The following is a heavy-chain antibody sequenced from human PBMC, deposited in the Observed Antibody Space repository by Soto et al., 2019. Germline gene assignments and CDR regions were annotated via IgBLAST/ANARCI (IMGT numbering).Heavy chain of an antibody. CDR1: GDSVSSNSAG. CDR3: ARGSWDDVSGHYYMEV. CDR2: TYYKSKWFN. D-gene: IGHD5-12*01. J-gene: IGHJ6*03. Sequence: SQTLSLTCAISGDSVSSNSAGWNWVRQTPSRGLEWLGRTYYKSKWFNNYAVSVKSRITINPGTSRNQFSLHLDSVTPEDTAVYFCARGSWDDVSGHYYMEVWGKGTTVTVSS. V-gene: IGHV6-1*01.